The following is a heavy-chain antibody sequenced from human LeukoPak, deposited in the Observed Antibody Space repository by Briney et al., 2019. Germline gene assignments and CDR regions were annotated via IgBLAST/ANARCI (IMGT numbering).Heavy chain of an antibody. V-gene: IGHV3-7*03. CDR3: AKGDSSSLYYFDY. CDR1: GFTFSSYW. D-gene: IGHD6-13*01. Sequence: GGSLRLSCAASGFTFSSYWMSWVRQAPGKGLEWVANIKQDGSEKYYVDSVKGRFTISRDNAKNSLYLQMNSLRTEDTALYYCAKGDSSSLYYFDYWGQGTLVTVSS. CDR2: IKQDGSEK. J-gene: IGHJ4*02.